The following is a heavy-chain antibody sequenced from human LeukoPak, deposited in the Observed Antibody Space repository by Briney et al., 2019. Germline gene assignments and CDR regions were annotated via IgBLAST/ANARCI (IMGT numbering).Heavy chain of an antibody. D-gene: IGHD3-3*01. CDR1: GFTFCAYT. Sequence: GGSLRLSCAASGFTFCAYTINWVRQAPAKGLEWVSYIGPSSTVIYYADSLKGRFTISRDNAKNSLFLQMNSLRAEDTAVYYCTRVLPPYYDFWSGYYPNPLYYGMDVWGQGTTVTVSS. CDR3: TRVLPPYYDFWSGYYPNPLYYGMDV. J-gene: IGHJ6*02. V-gene: IGHV3-48*01. CDR2: IGPSSTVI.